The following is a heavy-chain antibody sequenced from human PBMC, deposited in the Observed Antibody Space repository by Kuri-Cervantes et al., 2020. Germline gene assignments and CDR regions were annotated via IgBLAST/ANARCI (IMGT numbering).Heavy chain of an antibody. D-gene: IGHD3-10*01. Sequence: GGSLRLSCAASGFTFSGSAMHWVRQASGKGLEWVGRIRSKANSYATAYAASVKGRFTISRDNSKNTVYLQLNSLRAEDTAVYHCAKAYFFGSDSDYEAGQYGMDVWGQGTTVTVSS. J-gene: IGHJ6*02. CDR2: IRSKANSYAT. CDR3: AKAYFFGSDSDYEAGQYGMDV. CDR1: GFTFSGSA. V-gene: IGHV3-73*01.